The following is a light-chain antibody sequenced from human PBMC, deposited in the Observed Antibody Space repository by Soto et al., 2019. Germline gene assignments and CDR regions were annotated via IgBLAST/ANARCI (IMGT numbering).Light chain of an antibody. CDR1: QSVSSSY. CDR2: GAS. Sequence: EVVLTQSPDTLSLPPGERATLSCRASQSVSSSYLAWYQQKPGQAPRLLIYGASSRATGIPDRFSGSGSGTDFTLTISRLEPEDFAVYYCQQYGSSPPHTFGGGTKVDIK. J-gene: IGKJ4*01. CDR3: QQYGSSPPHT. V-gene: IGKV3-20*01.